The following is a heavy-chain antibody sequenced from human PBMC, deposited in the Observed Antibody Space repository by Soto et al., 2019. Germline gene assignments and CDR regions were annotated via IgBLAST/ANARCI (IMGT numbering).Heavy chain of an antibody. CDR2: ISSSSSTI. CDR3: ARGNDILTGPPRPPHWGYYYGMDV. CDR1: GFTFSSYS. J-gene: IGHJ6*02. D-gene: IGHD3-9*01. V-gene: IGHV3-48*02. Sequence: VGSLRLSCAASGFTFSSYSMNWVRQAPGKGLEWVSYISSSSSTIYYADSVKGRFTISRDNAKNSLYLQMNSLRDEDTAVYYCARGNDILTGPPRPPHWGYYYGMDVWGQGTTVTVSS.